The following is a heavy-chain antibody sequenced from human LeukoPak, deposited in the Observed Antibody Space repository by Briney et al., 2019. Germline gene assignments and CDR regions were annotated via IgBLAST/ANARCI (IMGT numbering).Heavy chain of an antibody. D-gene: IGHD3-10*01. Sequence: PSETLSLTCTVSGGSISSSSYYWGWIRQPPGKGLEWIGNTYYSGSTYYSPSLKSRVTISVDTSKNQFSLKLSSVTAADMAVYYCAHALSGSYYYFDYWGQGTLVTVSS. CDR3: AHALSGSYYYFDY. CDR2: TYYSGST. CDR1: GGSISSSSYY. V-gene: IGHV4-39*01. J-gene: IGHJ4*02.